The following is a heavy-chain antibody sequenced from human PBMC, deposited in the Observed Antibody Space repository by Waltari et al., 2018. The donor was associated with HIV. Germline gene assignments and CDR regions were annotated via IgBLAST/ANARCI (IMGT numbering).Heavy chain of an antibody. V-gene: IGHV4-31*03. Sequence: QVQLQESGPGLVKPSQTLSLICTVSGGSISSGDEFWSWIRHQPRKGQERLRYVYYNGDTNYNPSLKSRVTISVGASKNHFSLKLSSVTAADTAVYFFAREQVTIFGVPDYSYGMDAWGQGTTVTVSS. D-gene: IGHD3-3*01. CDR1: GGSISSGDEF. J-gene: IGHJ6*02. CDR3: AREQVTIFGVPDYSYGMDA. CDR2: VYYNGDT.